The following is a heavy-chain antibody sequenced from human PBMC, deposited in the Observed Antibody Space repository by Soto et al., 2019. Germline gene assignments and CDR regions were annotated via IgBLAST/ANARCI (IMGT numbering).Heavy chain of an antibody. CDR3: ARSIVVVTSFDY. CDR2: IYPGDSDT. J-gene: IGHJ4*02. Sequence: GGSLKISCKGSGYSFTSYWIGWVRQMPGKGLEWMGIIYPGDSDTRYSPSFQGQVTITRDTSASTAYMELSSLRSEDTAVYYCARSIVVVTSFDYWGQGTLVTVSS. V-gene: IGHV5-51*01. CDR1: GYSFTSYW. D-gene: IGHD3-22*01.